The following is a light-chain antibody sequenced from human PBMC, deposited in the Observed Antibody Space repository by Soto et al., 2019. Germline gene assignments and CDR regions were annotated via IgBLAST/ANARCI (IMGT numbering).Light chain of an antibody. CDR2: DVS. Sequence: QSALTQPASVSGSPGQSITISCTGTRSDVGGYNYVSWYQQSPGKAPKLIIYDVSHRPSGVSNRFFGSKSGNTASLTISGLQAEDEADYYCFSYTSSRARVFGGGTKLTVL. V-gene: IGLV2-14*01. CDR1: RSDVGGYNY. CDR3: FSYTSSRARV. J-gene: IGLJ3*02.